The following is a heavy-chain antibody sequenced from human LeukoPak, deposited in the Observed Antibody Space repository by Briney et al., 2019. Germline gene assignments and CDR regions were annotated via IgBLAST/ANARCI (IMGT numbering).Heavy chain of an antibody. Sequence: SETLSLTCTVSGASISSYYWTWIRQPPGKGLESIGYISYSGSTNYNSSLKSQVTISLDTSKNQFSLRLSSVTAADTAVYYCARAHCNKGICYSFDSGGQGTLVTVSS. J-gene: IGHJ5*01. CDR2: ISYSGST. V-gene: IGHV4-59*01. D-gene: IGHD2/OR15-2a*01. CDR1: GASISSYY. CDR3: ARAHCNKGICYSFDS.